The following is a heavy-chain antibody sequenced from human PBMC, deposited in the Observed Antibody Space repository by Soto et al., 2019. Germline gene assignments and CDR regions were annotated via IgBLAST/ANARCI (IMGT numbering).Heavy chain of an antibody. Sequence: SQTLSLTCAISGDSVSSNSAAWNWIRQSPSRGLEWLGRTYYRSKWYNDYAVSVKSRITINPDTSKNQFSLQLNSVTPEDTAVYYCARDPGVAVAGGTNYYYAMDVWGQGTTVTVSS. D-gene: IGHD6-19*01. J-gene: IGHJ6*02. CDR2: TYYRSKWYN. V-gene: IGHV6-1*01. CDR3: ARDPGVAVAGGTNYYYAMDV. CDR1: GDSVSSNSAA.